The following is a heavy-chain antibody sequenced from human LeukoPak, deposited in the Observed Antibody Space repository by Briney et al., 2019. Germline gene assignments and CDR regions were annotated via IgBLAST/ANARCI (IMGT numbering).Heavy chain of an antibody. CDR3: AKSYYYDSSGYYPTNFDY. CDR2: ISGGGGST. Sequence: GGSLSLSLAASGFTFSSYAMSWVRQAPGRGLEWVSAISGGGGSTYYADSVKGRFTISRDNSKNTLYLQMNSLRAEDTAVYYCAKSYYYDSSGYYPTNFDYWGQGTLVTVSS. CDR1: GFTFSSYA. J-gene: IGHJ4*02. D-gene: IGHD3-22*01. V-gene: IGHV3-23*01.